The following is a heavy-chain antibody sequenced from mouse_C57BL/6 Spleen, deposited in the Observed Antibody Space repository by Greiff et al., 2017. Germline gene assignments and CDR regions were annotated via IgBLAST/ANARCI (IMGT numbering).Heavy chain of an antibody. CDR3: ARDYGSSYGYYFDY. CDR1: GYSFTDYN. D-gene: IGHD1-1*01. J-gene: IGHJ2*01. CDR2: INPNYGTT. Sequence: VQLKESGPELVKPGASVKISCKASGYSFTDYNMNWVKQSNGKSLEWIGVINPNYGTTSYNQKFRGKATLTVDQSSSTAYMQLNSLTSEDSAVYYCARDYGSSYGYYFDYWGQGTTLTVSS. V-gene: IGHV1-39*01.